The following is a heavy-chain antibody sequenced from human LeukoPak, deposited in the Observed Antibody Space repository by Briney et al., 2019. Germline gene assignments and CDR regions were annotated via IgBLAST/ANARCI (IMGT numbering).Heavy chain of an antibody. CDR1: GFNFSDSR. CDR2: VNQDGTEK. CDR3: AKDFDY. J-gene: IGHJ4*02. V-gene: IGHV3-7*04. Sequence: GGSLRLSCAASGFNFSDSRMTWVRQAPGKGLEWVASVNQDGTEKNVVDSVGGRFTISRDNAKTSVSLRMNSLRPEDTAVYYCAKDFDYWGRGALVTVSS.